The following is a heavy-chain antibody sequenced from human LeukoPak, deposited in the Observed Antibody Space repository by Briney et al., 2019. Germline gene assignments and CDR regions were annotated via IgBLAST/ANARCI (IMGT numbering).Heavy chain of an antibody. V-gene: IGHV4-34*01. D-gene: IGHD2-15*01. CDR2: INHSGST. Sequence: SETLSLTCAVYGGSFSGYYGSWIRQPPGKGLEWIGEINHSGSTNYNPSLKSRVTISVDTSKNQFSLKLSSVTAADTAVYYCARAGKGLGYCSGGSCYDWFDPWGQGTLVTVSS. CDR3: ARAGKGLGYCSGGSCYDWFDP. J-gene: IGHJ5*02. CDR1: GGSFSGYY.